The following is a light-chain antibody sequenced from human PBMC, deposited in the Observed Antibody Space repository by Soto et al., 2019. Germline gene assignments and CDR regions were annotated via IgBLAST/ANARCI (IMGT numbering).Light chain of an antibody. CDR1: GSDIGNNA. CDR2: YDD. J-gene: IGLJ1*01. V-gene: IGLV1-36*01. Sequence: QSALTQPPSMSEAPRQRVTISCSGSGSDIGNNAVSWYQQFPGEAPKLLIYYDDVVASGVSDRFSGSKSGTSASLAISGLQSEDEADYYCAAWDDSLNAPVFGTGTKLTV. CDR3: AAWDDSLNAPV.